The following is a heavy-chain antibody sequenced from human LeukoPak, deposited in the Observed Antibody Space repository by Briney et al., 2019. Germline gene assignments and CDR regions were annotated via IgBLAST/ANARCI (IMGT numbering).Heavy chain of an antibody. Sequence: GGSLRLSCAASGFTVSSNYMSWVRQAPGKGLEWVSAIYSGGSTYYADSVKGRFTISRDNSKNTLYLQMNSLRAEDTAVYYCARALANLQYQLPKNYYYYYMDVWGKGTTVTVSS. CDR2: IYSGGST. CDR3: ARALANLQYQLPKNYYYYYMDV. D-gene: IGHD2-2*01. J-gene: IGHJ6*03. CDR1: GFTVSSNY. V-gene: IGHV3-53*01.